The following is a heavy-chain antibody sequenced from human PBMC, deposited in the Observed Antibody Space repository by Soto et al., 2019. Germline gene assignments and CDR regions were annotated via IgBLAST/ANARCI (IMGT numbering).Heavy chain of an antibody. J-gene: IGHJ6*02. V-gene: IGHV3-33*01. Sequence: QVQPVESGGGVVQPGRSLRLSCAASGFTFSSYGMQWVRQAPGKGLEWVAVIWYDGSNKYYADSVKGRFTISRDNSKNTLYLQMNSLRAEDTAVYYCARGNYSSSYYGVDVWGQGTTVTVSS. CDR3: ARGNYSSSYYGVDV. D-gene: IGHD6-13*01. CDR1: GFTFSSYG. CDR2: IWYDGSNK.